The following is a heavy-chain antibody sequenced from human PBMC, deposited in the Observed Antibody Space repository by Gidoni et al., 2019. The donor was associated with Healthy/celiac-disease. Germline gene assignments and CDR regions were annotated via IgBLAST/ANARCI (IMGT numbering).Heavy chain of an antibody. J-gene: IGHJ3*02. CDR2: SNPNRGGT. CDR3: ATPNYYDSSGDDDAFDI. D-gene: IGHD3-22*01. V-gene: IGHV1-2*02. CDR1: GYTFTGYY. Sequence: QVQLVQSGAAAKKPEASVTVSCKASGYTFTGYYLHCVRQAPGKGLEGMGGSNPNRGGTNYAQKFQGRVTMTRDTSISTAYMGLSRLRSDDTAVYYCATPNYYDSSGDDDAFDIWGQGTMVTVSS.